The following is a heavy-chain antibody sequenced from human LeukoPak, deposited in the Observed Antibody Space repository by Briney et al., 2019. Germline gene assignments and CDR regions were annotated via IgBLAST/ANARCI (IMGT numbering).Heavy chain of an antibody. V-gene: IGHV4-34*01. Sequence: PSETLSLTCAVYGGSFSGYYWSWIRQPPGKGLEWIGEINHSGSTNYNPSLKSRVTISVDTSKNQFSLKLSSVTAADTAVYYCANYYDSSTFLWGQGTLVTVSP. CDR1: GGSFSGYY. CDR3: ANYYDSSTFL. D-gene: IGHD3-22*01. CDR2: INHSGST. J-gene: IGHJ4*02.